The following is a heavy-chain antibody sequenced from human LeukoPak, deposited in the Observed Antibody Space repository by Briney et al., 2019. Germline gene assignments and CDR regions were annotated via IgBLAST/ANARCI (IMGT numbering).Heavy chain of an antibody. CDR1: GGSFSGYY. J-gene: IGHJ4*02. CDR3: ARGNRYNWNQRPPFDY. Sequence: SETLSLTCAVYGGSFSGYYWSWIRQPPGKGLEWIGEINHSGSTNYNPSLKSRVTISVDTSKNQFSLKLSSVTAADTAVYYCARGNRYNWNQRPPFDYWGQGTLVTVSS. V-gene: IGHV4-34*01. D-gene: IGHD1-20*01. CDR2: INHSGST.